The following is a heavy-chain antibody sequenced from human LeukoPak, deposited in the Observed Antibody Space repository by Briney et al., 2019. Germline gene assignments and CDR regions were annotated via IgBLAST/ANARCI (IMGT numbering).Heavy chain of an antibody. Sequence: PGGSLRLSCAASGFTLSSFSMNWVRQAPGKGLEWVSYISSTSSTIYYADSVKGRFTISRDNAKSSLYVQMRSLRAEDTAVYYCVRVGALVGYYMDVWGTGTTVTVSS. V-gene: IGHV3-48*01. CDR2: ISSTSSTI. CDR1: GFTLSSFS. D-gene: IGHD2-2*01. J-gene: IGHJ6*03. CDR3: VRVGALVGYYMDV.